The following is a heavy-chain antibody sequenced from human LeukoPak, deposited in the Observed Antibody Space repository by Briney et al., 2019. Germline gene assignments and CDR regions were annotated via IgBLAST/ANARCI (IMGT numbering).Heavy chain of an antibody. CDR2: VGISSGNT. Sequence: EESLRLSCAASGFTFIDYSMNWVRQAPGKGLEWISYVGISSGNTKYADSVKGRFTISGDSAKNSVFLQMNSLRVEDTAVYYCARDHRYAFDNWGQGTLVTVSS. D-gene: IGHD5-12*01. V-gene: IGHV3-48*04. CDR1: GFTFIDYS. J-gene: IGHJ4*02. CDR3: ARDHRYAFDN.